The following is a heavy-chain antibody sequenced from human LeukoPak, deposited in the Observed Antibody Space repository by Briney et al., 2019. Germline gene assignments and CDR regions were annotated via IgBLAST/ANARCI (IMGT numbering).Heavy chain of an antibody. Sequence: GGSLRLSCAASGFTISNNYIRWLRQAPGKGLEWVSHIYSGGFTQFAGSVRGRFTMSRDSSKNTLYLQMNSLTAEDTAVYYCAKDGGSDPDSFDIWGQGTMVTVSS. D-gene: IGHD2-15*01. J-gene: IGHJ3*02. CDR2: IYSGGFT. CDR3: AKDGGSDPDSFDI. CDR1: GFTISNNY. V-gene: IGHV3-66*01.